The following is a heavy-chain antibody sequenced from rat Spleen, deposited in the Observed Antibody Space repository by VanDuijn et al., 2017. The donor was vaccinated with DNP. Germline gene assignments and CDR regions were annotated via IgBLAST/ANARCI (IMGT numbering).Heavy chain of an antibody. V-gene: IGHV2-65*01. CDR1: GFSLTSYY. CDR3: ARGGYGAMDA. J-gene: IGHJ4*01. D-gene: IGHD1-11*01. CDR2: IRSGGST. Sequence: QVQLKETGPGLVQPTQTLSITCSVSGFSLTSYYLQWVRQTPGKGLEWMVFIRSGGSTEYNSEFKSRLSISRDTSKNQVFLKMNSLKTEDTGVYYCARGGYGAMDAWGQGTSVTVSS.